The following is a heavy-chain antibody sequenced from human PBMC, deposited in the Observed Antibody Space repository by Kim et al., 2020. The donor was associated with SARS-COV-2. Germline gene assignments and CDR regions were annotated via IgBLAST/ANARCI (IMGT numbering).Heavy chain of an antibody. CDR3: ARSYYTSGYPFRS. Sequence: SEILSLTCSVSDYSIGNGFYWGWIRQPPGKGLEWIGSIYHTGSTFYNPSLKSRVTISIDTSKNLFSLELTSVTAAETAVYYCARSYYTSGYPFRSWGQG. J-gene: IGHJ5*02. CDR2: IYHTGST. CDR1: DYSIGNGFY. D-gene: IGHD3-22*01. V-gene: IGHV4-38-2*02.